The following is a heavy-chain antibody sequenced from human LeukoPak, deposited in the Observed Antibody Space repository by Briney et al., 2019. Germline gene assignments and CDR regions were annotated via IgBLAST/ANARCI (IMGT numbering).Heavy chain of an antibody. D-gene: IGHD2-2*01. J-gene: IGHJ5*02. Sequence: ASVTVSCKASGGTFSSYAISWVRQAPGQGLEWMGGIIPIFGTANYAQKFQGRVTITTDESTSTAYMELSSLRSEDTAVYYCARATSSTVSWFDPWGQGTLVTVSS. CDR1: GGTFSSYA. V-gene: IGHV1-69*05. CDR3: ARATSSTVSWFDP. CDR2: IIPIFGTA.